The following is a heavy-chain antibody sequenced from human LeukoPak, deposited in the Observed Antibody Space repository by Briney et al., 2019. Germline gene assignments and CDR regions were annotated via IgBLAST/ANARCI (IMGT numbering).Heavy chain of an antibody. V-gene: IGHV3-53*01. J-gene: IGHJ4*02. Sequence: PGGSLRLSCAASGFTVSSNYMSWVRQAPGKGLEWVSVIYSGGSTYYADSVKDRFTISRDNSKNTLYLQMNSLKAEDTAVYYCASLVDLDYWGQGTLVTVSS. CDR2: IYSGGST. CDR3: ASLVDLDY. D-gene: IGHD5-12*01. CDR1: GFTVSSNY.